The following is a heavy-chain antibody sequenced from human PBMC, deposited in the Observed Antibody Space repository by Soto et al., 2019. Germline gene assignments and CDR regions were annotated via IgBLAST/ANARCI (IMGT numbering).Heavy chain of an antibody. CDR2: ISAHNGNT. J-gene: IGHJ4*02. CDR3: ARGRYGDY. CDR1: GYTFTSYG. D-gene: IGHD1-26*01. Sequence: QVHLVQSGAEVKKPGASVKVSCKASGYTFTSYGITWVRQAPGQGLEWMGWISAHNGNTDYAQELQGRVIVTRDTSPSTAYMELRSLISDDTAVYYGARGRYGDYWGQGALVTVSS. V-gene: IGHV1-18*01.